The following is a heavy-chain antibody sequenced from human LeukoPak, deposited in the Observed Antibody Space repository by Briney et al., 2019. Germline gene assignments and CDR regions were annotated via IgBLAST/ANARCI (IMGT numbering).Heavy chain of an antibody. CDR1: GGSFSGYY. CDR3: ARGKTRTRPNDY. J-gene: IGHJ4*02. Sequence: PSETLSLTCAVYGGSFSGYYWSWIRQPPGKGLEWIGGINHSGSTNYNPSLKSRVTISVDTSKNQFSLKLSSVTAADTAVYYCARGKTRTRPNDYWGQGTLVTVSS. V-gene: IGHV4-34*01. CDR2: INHSGST. D-gene: IGHD4-17*01.